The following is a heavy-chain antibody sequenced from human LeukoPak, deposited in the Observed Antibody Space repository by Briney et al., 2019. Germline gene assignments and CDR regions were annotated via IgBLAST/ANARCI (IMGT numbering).Heavy chain of an antibody. D-gene: IGHD2-8*01. Sequence: GGAVRLSCVSSGCTFSTIGMHGVGQARCRGRDGVGSFKSRPDGGTTDYAAALKARFTISRDDSQNPLYLQLNSLKTEDTAVYYCPTDNYLLYFSDYWGQGTLVTVSS. CDR1: GCTFSTIG. V-gene: IGHV3-15*01. J-gene: IGHJ4*02. CDR2: FKSRPDGGTT. CDR3: PTDNYLLYFSDY.